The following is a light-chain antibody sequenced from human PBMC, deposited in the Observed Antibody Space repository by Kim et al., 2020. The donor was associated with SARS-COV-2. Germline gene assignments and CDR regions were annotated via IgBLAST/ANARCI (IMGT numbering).Light chain of an antibody. CDR3: SSYISSNTPIL. J-gene: IGLJ2*01. CDR2: DIN. Sequence: QSALTQPGSVSGSPGQSITISCTGTSSDVRSYNYVSWYQQYPGKAPKLIIYDINKRPSGVSNRFSASKSDNTASLIISGLRAEDEADYYCSSYISSNTPILFGGGTQLTVL. V-gene: IGLV2-14*03. CDR1: SSDVRSYNY.